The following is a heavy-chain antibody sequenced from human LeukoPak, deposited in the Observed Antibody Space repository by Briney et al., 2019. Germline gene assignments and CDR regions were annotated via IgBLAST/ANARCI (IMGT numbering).Heavy chain of an antibody. J-gene: IGHJ4*02. CDR2: INPNSGGT. CDR3: ARSSREYQLPAWRV. CDR1: GYTFTGYY. V-gene: IGHV1-2*02. D-gene: IGHD2-2*01. Sequence: ASVKVSYKASGYTFTGYYMHWVRQAPGQGLEWMGWINPNSGGTNYAQKFQGRVTMTRDTSISTAYMELSRLRSDDTAVYYCARSSREYQLPAWRVWGQGTLVTVSS.